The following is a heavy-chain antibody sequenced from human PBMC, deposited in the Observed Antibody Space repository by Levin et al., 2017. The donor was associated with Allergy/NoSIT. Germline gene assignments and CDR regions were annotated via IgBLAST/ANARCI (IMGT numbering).Heavy chain of an antibody. CDR2: ISRGNSYT. V-gene: IGHV3-11*05. J-gene: IGHJ4*02. D-gene: IGHD3-10*01. CDR1: GFIVSDSY. Sequence: LSLPCAASGFIVSDSYMSWIRQAPGKGLEWVSYISRGNSYTNYLDSVKGRFTISRDNAKTSLYLQMNSLRAEDTAIYYCARGRVPNDYWGQGTLVTVSS. CDR3: ARGRVPNDY.